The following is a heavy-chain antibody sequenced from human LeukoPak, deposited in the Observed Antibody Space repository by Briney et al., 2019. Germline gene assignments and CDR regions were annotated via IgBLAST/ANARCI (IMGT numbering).Heavy chain of an antibody. CDR3: AKAKAGTFPLLIDY. CDR1: GFSVTTND. CDR2: IYSGERT. J-gene: IGHJ4*02. Sequence: GGSLRLSCAVSGFSVTTNDMSWVRQAPGKGLEWVSVIYSGERTYYAASVKGRFTISRDNSKNTLYLQMNSLRAEDTAVYYCAKAKAGTFPLLIDYWGQGTLVTVSS. V-gene: IGHV3-53*01. D-gene: IGHD6-13*01.